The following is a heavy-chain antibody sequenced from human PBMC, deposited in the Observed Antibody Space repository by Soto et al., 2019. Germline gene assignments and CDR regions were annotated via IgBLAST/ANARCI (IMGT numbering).Heavy chain of an antibody. D-gene: IGHD2-2*01. CDR2: INTRNGVP. CDR3: ARDPDHTSINPLVP. J-gene: IGHJ5*02. CDR1: GYIFTDYY. Sequence: QVQLLQSGAEVKKPGASLRVSRKASGYIFTDYYLHWVRQAPGQGLEWLGWINTRNGVPYYAKNFRDAVTMTWDTSISTAYVYLTRLTADGTAVYFLARDPDHTSINPLVPGGQGTLVAVSS. V-gene: IGHV1-2*02.